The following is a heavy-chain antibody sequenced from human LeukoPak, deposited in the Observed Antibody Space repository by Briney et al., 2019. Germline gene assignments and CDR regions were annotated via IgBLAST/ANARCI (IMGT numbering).Heavy chain of an antibody. CDR2: ISSNGGTT. D-gene: IGHD6-13*01. J-gene: IGHJ3*01. CDR1: GFTFSNYA. CDR3: ARDIAAARGA. V-gene: IGHV3-23*01. Sequence: GGSLRLSCAASGFTFSNYAMSWVRQGPGKGLEWVSAISSNGGTTYYADSVKGRFTISRDNSKNTLYLQMNSLRAEDTAVYYCARDIAAARGAWGQGTMVTVSS.